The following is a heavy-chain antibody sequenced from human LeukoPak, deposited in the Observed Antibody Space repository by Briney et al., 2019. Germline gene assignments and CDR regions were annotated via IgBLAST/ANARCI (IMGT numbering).Heavy chain of an antibody. V-gene: IGHV4-4*07. D-gene: IGHD4-17*01. J-gene: IGHJ6*02. CDR1: GGSISSYY. CDR2: IYTSGST. CDR3: VRVNGDYAGSHYYGMDV. Sequence: PSETLSLTCTVSGGSISSYYWSWIRQPAGKGLEWIGRIYTSGSTNYNPSLKSRVTMSVDTSKNQFSLKLSSVTAADTAVYYCVRVNGDYAGSHYYGMDVWGQGTTVTVSS.